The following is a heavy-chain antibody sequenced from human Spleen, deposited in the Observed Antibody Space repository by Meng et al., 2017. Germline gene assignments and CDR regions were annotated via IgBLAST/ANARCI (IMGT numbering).Heavy chain of an antibody. CDR3: ARLPPPNYDILTGYSHNWFDP. D-gene: IGHD3-9*01. CDR1: GGSFSAYH. J-gene: IGHJ5*02. CDR2: INHSGST. V-gene: IGHV4-34*01. Sequence: SETLSLTCAVYGGSFSAYHWSWIRQSPGKGLEWIGEINHSGSTNYNPSLKSRVTLSVDTSKNQFSLKLSSVTAADTAVYYCARLPPPNYDILTGYSHNWFDPWGQGTLVTVPQ.